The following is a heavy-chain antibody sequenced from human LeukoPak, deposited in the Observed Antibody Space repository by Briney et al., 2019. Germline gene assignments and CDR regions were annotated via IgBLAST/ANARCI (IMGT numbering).Heavy chain of an antibody. Sequence: SVRVSCKASGGTFSSYAISWVRQAPGQGLEWMGRIIPILGIANYAQKFQGRVTITADKSTSTAYMELSSLRSEDTAVYYCAKSYGFGELLWDVWGQGTTVTVSS. CDR2: IIPILGIA. J-gene: IGHJ6*02. V-gene: IGHV1-69*04. CDR3: AKSYGFGELLWDV. D-gene: IGHD3-10*01. CDR1: GGTFSSYA.